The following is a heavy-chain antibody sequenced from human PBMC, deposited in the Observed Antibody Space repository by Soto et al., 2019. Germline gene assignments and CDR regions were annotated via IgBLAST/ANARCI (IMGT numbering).Heavy chain of an antibody. D-gene: IGHD2-2*01. V-gene: IGHV1-18*04. CDR2: ISAYNGNT. CDR3: ARDRYVVVPAGSYYYYYGMDV. Sequence: ASVKVSCKASGYTFTSYGISWVRQAPGQGLEPMGWISAYNGNTNYAQKLKGRVTMTTDTSTSTAYMELRSLRSDDTAVYYCARDRYVVVPAGSYYYYYGMDVWGQGTTVTVSS. CDR1: GYTFTSYG. J-gene: IGHJ6*02.